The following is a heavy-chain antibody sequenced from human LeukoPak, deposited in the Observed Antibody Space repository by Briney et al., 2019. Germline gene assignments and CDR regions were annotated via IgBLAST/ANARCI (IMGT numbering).Heavy chain of an antibody. CDR3: AKGSSSWYYYYGMDV. V-gene: IGHV3-23*01. J-gene: IGHJ6*02. Sequence: GGSLRLSCAASGFTFSSYAMSWVRQAPGKGLEWVSAISGSGGSTYYADSVRGRFTISRDNSKNTLYLQMNSLRAEDTAVYYCAKGSSSWYYYYGMDVWGQGTTVTVSS. CDR2: ISGSGGST. D-gene: IGHD6-13*01. CDR1: GFTFSSYA.